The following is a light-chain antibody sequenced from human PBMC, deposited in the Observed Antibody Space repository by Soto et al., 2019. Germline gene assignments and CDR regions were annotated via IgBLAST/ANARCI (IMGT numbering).Light chain of an antibody. V-gene: IGLV2-14*03. J-gene: IGLJ1*01. CDR2: DVS. CDR1: ISDVGGNKF. CDR3: PPISGPNSF. Sequence: QSVLTQPASVSGSPGQSITISCTGTISDVGGNKFVSWYQQYPGKAPKLMICDVSNRPSGVSNRFSGSKSGNTASLTISGLQAEVEADYYRPPISGPNSFFAIGPTVPVL.